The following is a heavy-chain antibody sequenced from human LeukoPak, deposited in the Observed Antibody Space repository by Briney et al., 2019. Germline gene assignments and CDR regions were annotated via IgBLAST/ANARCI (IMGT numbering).Heavy chain of an antibody. Sequence: SETLSLTCAVYGGSFSGYYWSWIRQPPGKGLEWIGEINHSGSTNYNPSLKSRVTISVDTSKNQFSLKLSSVTAADTAVYDCARVRRAVVAACYYYYYMDVWGKGTTVTVSS. D-gene: IGHD2-15*01. V-gene: IGHV4-34*01. J-gene: IGHJ6*03. CDR2: INHSGST. CDR3: ARVRRAVVAACYYYYYMDV. CDR1: GGSFSGYY.